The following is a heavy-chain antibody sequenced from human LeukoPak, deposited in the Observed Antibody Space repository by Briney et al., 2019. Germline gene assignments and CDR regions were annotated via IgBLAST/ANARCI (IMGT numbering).Heavy chain of an antibody. CDR3: ARGLRGSSRGWNY. CDR1: GGSLSGYY. D-gene: IGHD1-26*01. Sequence: SETLSLTCAVYGGSLSGYYWSWIRQPPGKGLEWIGEIHHSGSTNYNPSLKSRVTISVDTSKNQFSLQLSSVTAADTAVYCCARGLRGSSRGWNYWGQGPLVTVSS. CDR2: IHHSGST. V-gene: IGHV4-34*01. J-gene: IGHJ4*02.